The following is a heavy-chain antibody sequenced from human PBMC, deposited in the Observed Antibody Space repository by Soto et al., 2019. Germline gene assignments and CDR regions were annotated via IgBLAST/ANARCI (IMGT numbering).Heavy chain of an antibody. CDR3: ARGCTNGVCSHTPYYGMDV. CDR1: GFTFSSYT. J-gene: IGHJ6*02. CDR2: IDSSIDYI. V-gene: IGHV3-21*01. D-gene: IGHD2-8*01. Sequence: PGGSLRLSCAASGFTFSSYTMNWVRQAPGKGLQWVSSIDSSIDYIYDADSVKGRFTISRDNAKNSLYLQMNSLKAEDTAVYYCARGCTNGVCSHTPYYGMDVSGQGTRVTLSS.